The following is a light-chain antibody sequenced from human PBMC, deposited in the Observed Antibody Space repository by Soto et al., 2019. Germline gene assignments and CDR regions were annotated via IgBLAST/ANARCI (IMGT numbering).Light chain of an antibody. J-gene: IGKJ2*01. CDR3: QQYDNLPYT. CDR2: DAS. V-gene: IGKV1-33*01. Sequence: DIQMTQSPSSLSASVGDRVTITCQASHHISNYLSWFQQKPGKAPNLLIYDASNLEAGVPSRFSGGGSGTEFTFTISSLQPEDVGTYCCQQYDNLPYTFGQGTKLEIK. CDR1: HHISNY.